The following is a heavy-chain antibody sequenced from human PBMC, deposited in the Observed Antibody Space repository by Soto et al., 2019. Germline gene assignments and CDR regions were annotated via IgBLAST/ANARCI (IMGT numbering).Heavy chain of an antibody. Sequence: QVQLVQSGAEVKKPGASVKVSCKASGYTFTSYGISWVRQAPGQGLEWMGWISAYNGNTNYAQKLQGRVTMTTDTSTSTDYMEMRSLRSDDTAVYYCARVAYYYDSSGYYYGGFDYWGQGTLVTVSS. J-gene: IGHJ4*02. CDR3: ARVAYYYDSSGYYYGGFDY. D-gene: IGHD3-22*01. V-gene: IGHV1-18*04. CDR1: GYTFTSYG. CDR2: ISAYNGNT.